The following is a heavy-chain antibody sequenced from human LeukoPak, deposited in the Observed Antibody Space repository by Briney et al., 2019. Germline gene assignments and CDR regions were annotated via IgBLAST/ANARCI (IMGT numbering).Heavy chain of an antibody. CDR2: IFYSGST. Sequence: PSETLSLTCTVSGGSISSYYWNWIRQPPGKGLDWIGYIFYSGSTNYNPSLKSRVTISVDTSKNQFSLKVNSVTAADTALYYCARSYGDHKYFFDYWGQGTLVTVSS. J-gene: IGHJ4*02. V-gene: IGHV4-59*13. D-gene: IGHD4-17*01. CDR1: GGSISSYY. CDR3: ARSYGDHKYFFDY.